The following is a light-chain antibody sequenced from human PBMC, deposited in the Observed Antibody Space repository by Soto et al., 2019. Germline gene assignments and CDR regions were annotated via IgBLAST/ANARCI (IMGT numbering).Light chain of an antibody. CDR3: QQYNSYWRT. V-gene: IGKV1-5*03. CDR2: KAS. CDR1: QSISSW. Sequence: IQMSKSPFTLSASVGDRVTITCRASQSISSWLAWYQQKPGKAPKLLIYKASSLESGVPSRFSGSGSGTEFTLTISSLQPDDFAAYYCQQYNSYWRTFGQGTKVDIK. J-gene: IGKJ1*01.